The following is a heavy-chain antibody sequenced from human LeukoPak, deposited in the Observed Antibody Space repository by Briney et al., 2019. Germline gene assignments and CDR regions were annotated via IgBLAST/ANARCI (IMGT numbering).Heavy chain of an antibody. Sequence: WVRQAPGKGLEWIGSISYSGSTYYNPSLKSRVTISVDTSKNQFSLKLSSVTAADTAVYYCARDPTVTTGGFDPWGQGTLVTVSS. D-gene: IGHD4-17*01. CDR2: ISYSGST. V-gene: IGHV4-39*07. J-gene: IGHJ5*02. CDR3: ARDPTVTTGGFDP.